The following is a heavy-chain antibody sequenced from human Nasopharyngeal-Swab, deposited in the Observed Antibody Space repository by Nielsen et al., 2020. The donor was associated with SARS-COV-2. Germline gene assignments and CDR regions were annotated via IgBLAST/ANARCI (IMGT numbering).Heavy chain of an antibody. D-gene: IGHD2-8*02. Sequence: WVRQAPGQGLEWMGGFDPEDGETVYSQRDQGRLTLTEDTSTDTAFMDLSGLRSEDTAVYYCVTYTQRGSYLLGGYDYSYYMDVWGKGTTVTVSS. CDR3: VTYTQRGSYLLGGYDYSYYMDV. J-gene: IGHJ6*03. V-gene: IGHV1-24*01. CDR2: FDPEDGET.